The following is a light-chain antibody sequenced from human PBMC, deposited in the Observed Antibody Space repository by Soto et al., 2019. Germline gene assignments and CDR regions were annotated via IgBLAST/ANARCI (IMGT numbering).Light chain of an antibody. J-gene: IGKJ3*01. CDR2: GAS. CDR1: QSVSSNY. Sequence: EIVLTQSPGTLSLSPGERATLSCRASQSVSSNYLAWYQQKPGQAPRLLIYGASNRAAGIPGRFSGRGSGTDFTLTISRLEPEDFAVYYCQQYSSSPYMTFGPGTKVDI. V-gene: IGKV3-20*01. CDR3: QQYSSSPYMT.